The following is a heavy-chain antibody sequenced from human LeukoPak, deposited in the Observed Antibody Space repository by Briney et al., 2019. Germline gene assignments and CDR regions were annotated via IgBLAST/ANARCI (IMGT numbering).Heavy chain of an antibody. J-gene: IGHJ5*02. CDR1: GGSISSSSYY. CDR2: IYYSGST. Sequence: SETLSLTCTVSGGSISSSSYYWGWTRQPPGKGLEWIGSIYYSGSTYYNPSLKSRVTISVDTSKNQFSLKLSSVTAADTAVYYCARCPRGVAVADWFDPWGQGTLVTVSS. CDR3: ARCPRGVAVADWFDP. D-gene: IGHD6-19*01. V-gene: IGHV4-39*01.